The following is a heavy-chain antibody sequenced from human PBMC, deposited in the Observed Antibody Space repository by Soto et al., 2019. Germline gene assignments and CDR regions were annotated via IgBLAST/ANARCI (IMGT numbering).Heavy chain of an antibody. Sequence: VQLVESGGGVVQPGRSLRLSCAASGFTFSSYGMHWVRQAPGKGLEWVAVIWYDGSNKYYADSVKGRFTISRDNSKNTLYLQMNSLRAEDTAVYYCARDDGLVVVTAQVYGMDVWGQGTTVTVSS. CDR1: GFTFSSYG. D-gene: IGHD2-21*02. J-gene: IGHJ6*02. CDR2: IWYDGSNK. V-gene: IGHV3-33*01. CDR3: ARDDGLVVVTAQVYGMDV.